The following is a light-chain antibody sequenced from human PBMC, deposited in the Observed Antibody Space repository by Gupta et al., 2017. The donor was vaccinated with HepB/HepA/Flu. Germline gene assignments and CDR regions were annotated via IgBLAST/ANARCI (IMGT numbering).Light chain of an antibody. CDR3: ETGDSKV. CDR1: SGHSSYI. Sequence: QPVLTHSSSASAYLGSSVKLTCTLSSGHSSYIIAGHQQQPGKAPRYLMKLESSGTYNKVSGVPDRFSGSISGADRYLSISNIKSEDEADYYCETGDSKVFGGGTKLTVL. CDR2: LESSGTY. J-gene: IGLJ2*01. V-gene: IGLV4-60*03.